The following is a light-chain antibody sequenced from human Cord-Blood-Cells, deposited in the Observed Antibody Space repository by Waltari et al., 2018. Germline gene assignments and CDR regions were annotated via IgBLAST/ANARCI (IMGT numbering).Light chain of an antibody. CDR1: KSISSY. V-gene: IGKV1-39*01. Sequence: DIQLIQSPSSLSASVGERVTITCRASKSISSYLYWYQQKPGKAPKLLIYAASSLQSGVPSMFSGSGSGTDFTLTISILQPEYFATYYCQQSYNTPWTFGQGTKVEIK. CDR3: QQSYNTPWT. CDR2: AAS. J-gene: IGKJ1*01.